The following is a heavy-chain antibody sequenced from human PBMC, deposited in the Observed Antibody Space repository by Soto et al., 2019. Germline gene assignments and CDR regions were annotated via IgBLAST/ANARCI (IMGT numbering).Heavy chain of an antibody. J-gene: IGHJ6*02. CDR3: ARGGVTGYYYYGMDV. V-gene: IGHV1-8*01. CDR2: MNPNSGNT. Sequence: XSVKFSCKASVHTFTSYDINWVRQATGQGLEWMGWMNPNSGNTGYAQKFQGRVTMTRNTSISTAYMELSSLRSEDTAVYYCARGGVTGYYYYGMDVWGQGTTVTVSS. CDR1: VHTFTSYD. D-gene: IGHD2-21*02.